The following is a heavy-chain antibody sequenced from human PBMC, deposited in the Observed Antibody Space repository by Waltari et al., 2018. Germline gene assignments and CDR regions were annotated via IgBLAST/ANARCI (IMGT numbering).Heavy chain of an antibody. CDR2: ISGSGAGT. CDR3: AKDRGLYDASGYYDAFDL. Sequence: EVQLLESGGGLAQPGGSLRLSCEAPGFTFSNYAMGWVRQAPGKGLDWVSSISGSGAGTYYADSVNGRFTISRDNSKNTVFLYMSSLRAEDTAIYFCAKDRGLYDASGYYDAFDLWGQGTMVTVSS. CDR1: GFTFSNYA. D-gene: IGHD3-22*01. J-gene: IGHJ3*01. V-gene: IGHV3-23*01.